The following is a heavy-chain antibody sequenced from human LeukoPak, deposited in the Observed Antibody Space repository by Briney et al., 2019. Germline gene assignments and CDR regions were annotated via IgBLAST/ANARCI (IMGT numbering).Heavy chain of an antibody. J-gene: IGHJ4*02. CDR3: ARGDYYGSGSRYFDY. CDR2: IYYSGST. CDR1: GGSISSYY. D-gene: IGHD3-10*01. Sequence: PSETLSLTCTVSGGSISSYYWSWIRQPPGKGLEWIGYIYYSGSTNYNPSLKSRVTISVDTSKNQFSLKLSSVTAADTAVYYCARGDYYGSGSRYFDYWGRGTLVTVSS. V-gene: IGHV4-59*08.